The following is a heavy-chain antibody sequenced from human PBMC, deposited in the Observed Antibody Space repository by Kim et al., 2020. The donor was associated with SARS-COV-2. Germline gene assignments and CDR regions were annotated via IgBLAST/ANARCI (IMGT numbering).Heavy chain of an antibody. CDR1: GFTFSSYG. D-gene: IGHD3-10*01. CDR3: AKDHFTYYYGSGDSYYYYGMDV. CDR2: ISYDGSNK. V-gene: IGHV3-30*18. J-gene: IGHJ6*02. Sequence: GGSLRLSCAASGFTFSSYGMHWVRQAPGKGLEWVAVISYDGSNKYYADSVKGRFTISRDNSKNTLYLQMNSLRAEDTAVYYCAKDHFTYYYGSGDSYYYYGMDVWGQGTTVTVSS.